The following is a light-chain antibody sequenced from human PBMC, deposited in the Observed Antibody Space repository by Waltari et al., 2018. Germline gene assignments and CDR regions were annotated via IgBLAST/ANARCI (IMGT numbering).Light chain of an antibody. CDR3: AAWDDSLSGFVV. J-gene: IGLJ2*01. V-gene: IGLV1-47*01. CDR1: SSSLRSTS. Sequence: QSVLTQPPSASGTPVHMFTFSCSGCSSSLRSTSVYWYQQLPGTSPKLLIYRNYQRSSGVPDRFSGSKSGTSASLAISGLRSEDEADYYCAAWDDSLSGFVVFGGGTKLTVL. CDR2: RNY.